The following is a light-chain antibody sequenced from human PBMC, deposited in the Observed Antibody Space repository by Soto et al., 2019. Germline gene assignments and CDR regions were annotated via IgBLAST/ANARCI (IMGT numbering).Light chain of an antibody. Sequence: QSALTQPPSASGSPGQSVTISCTGTSSDIGAYNYVSWYQRHPGKAPKLMIYEVSRRPSGVPDRFSGSKSGNTASLTVSGLQADDEADYYCASYAGSNNPSWVFCGGTKLTVL. CDR2: EVS. CDR1: SSDIGAYNY. J-gene: IGLJ3*02. CDR3: ASYAGSNNPSWV. V-gene: IGLV2-8*01.